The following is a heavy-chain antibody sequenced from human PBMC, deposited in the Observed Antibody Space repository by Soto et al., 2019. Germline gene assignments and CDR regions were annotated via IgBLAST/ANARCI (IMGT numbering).Heavy chain of an antibody. V-gene: IGHV3-21*01. Sequence: EVQLVESGGGLVKPGGSLRLSCAASGFTFSSYSMNWVRQAPGKGLEWVSSISSSSSYIYYADSVKGRFTISRDNAKNSLYLQMNSLRAEDTAVYYCARNWGSPYYFDYWGQGTLVTVSS. D-gene: IGHD7-27*01. J-gene: IGHJ4*02. CDR2: ISSSSSYI. CDR1: GFTFSSYS. CDR3: ARNWGSPYYFDY.